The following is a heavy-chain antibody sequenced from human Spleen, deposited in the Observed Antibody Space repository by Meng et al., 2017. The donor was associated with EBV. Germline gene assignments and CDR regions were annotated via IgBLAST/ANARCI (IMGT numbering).Heavy chain of an antibody. J-gene: IGHJ4*02. CDR1: GGSCSSDNW. V-gene: IGHV4-4*02. CDR3: ARDEDHTGSFDY. Sequence: HVRLQEAGPGLVKPSETLSVTCDISGGSCSSDNWWSWVRQPPGKGLEWIGEIYRSGSTNYKSSLKSRVTISMDKSKKQLSLKLTSVTAADTAVYFCARDEDHTGSFDYWGRGTLVTVSS. CDR2: IYRSGST. D-gene: IGHD1-1*01.